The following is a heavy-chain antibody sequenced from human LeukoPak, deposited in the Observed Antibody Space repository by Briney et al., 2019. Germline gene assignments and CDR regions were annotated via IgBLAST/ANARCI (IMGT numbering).Heavy chain of an antibody. CDR2: ISAYNGNT. CDR3: ARDPGTVTPYYYYYYMDV. J-gene: IGHJ6*03. CDR1: GYTFTSYG. Sequence: ASVKVSCKASGYTFTSYGISWVRQAPGQGLEWMGWISAYNGNTNYAQKLQGRVTMTTDTSTSTAYMELRSLRSDDTAVYYCARDPGTVTPYYYYYYMDVWGKGTTVTVSS. D-gene: IGHD4-11*01. V-gene: IGHV1-18*01.